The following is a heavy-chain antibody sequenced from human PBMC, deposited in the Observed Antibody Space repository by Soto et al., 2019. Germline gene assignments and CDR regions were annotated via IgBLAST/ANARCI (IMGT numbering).Heavy chain of an antibody. J-gene: IGHJ1*01. Sequence: EVQLLESGGGLVQPGGSLRLSCAASGFTFNIYAMSWVRQAPGKGLAGVSAISGSGGGTYYGDSVEGRFTISRDNSNNTLQLQMSSLRAEDTAVYYCAKCGYDSSGRLLRYFRHWGQGTLVTVSS. V-gene: IGHV3-23*01. CDR3: AKCGYDSSGRLLRYFRH. D-gene: IGHD3-22*01. CDR1: GFTFNIYA. CDR2: ISGSGGGT.